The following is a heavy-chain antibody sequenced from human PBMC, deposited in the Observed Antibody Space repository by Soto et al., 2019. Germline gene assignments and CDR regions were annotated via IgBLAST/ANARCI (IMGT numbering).Heavy chain of an antibody. CDR2: IYHSGST. D-gene: IGHD2-15*01. V-gene: IGHV4-4*02. Sequence: QVQLQESGPGLVKPSGTLSLTCAVSSGSISSSNWWSWVRQPPGKGLEWIGEIYHSGSTNYNPSLKSRGTISVDKSKNQFSLKLSSVTAADTAVYYCARAECSGGSCYYFDYWGQGTLVTVSS. CDR3: ARAECSGGSCYYFDY. CDR1: SGSISSSNW. J-gene: IGHJ4*02.